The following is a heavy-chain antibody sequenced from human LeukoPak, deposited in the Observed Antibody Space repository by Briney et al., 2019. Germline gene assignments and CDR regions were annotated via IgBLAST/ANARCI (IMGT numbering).Heavy chain of an antibody. Sequence: GGSLRLSCAASGFTFSSYEMNWVRQAPGKGLEWVSYISSSGSTIYYADSVKGRFTISRHNTKNSLYLQMNSLRAEDTPVYYCASGIHITMVRGEGDNWFDPWGQGTLVTVSS. CDR1: GFTFSSYE. CDR2: ISSSGSTI. D-gene: IGHD3-10*01. V-gene: IGHV3-48*03. J-gene: IGHJ5*02. CDR3: ASGIHITMVRGEGDNWFDP.